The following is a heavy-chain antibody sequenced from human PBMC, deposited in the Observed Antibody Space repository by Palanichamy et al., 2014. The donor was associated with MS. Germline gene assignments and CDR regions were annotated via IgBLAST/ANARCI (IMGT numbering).Heavy chain of an antibody. V-gene: IGHV1-3*01. CDR1: GYTFTDYA. Sequence: QVQLVQSGAEVKKPGASVKVSCKASGYTFTDYAMNWVRQAPGQRLEWMGWINAGNGNTKYSQKFQGRVTFTRDTSASTAYMELSSLTSEDTAVYYCARGLWSSSRVGYYFDNWGQGTLVTVSS. CDR2: INAGNGNT. CDR3: ARGLWSSSRVGYYFDN. J-gene: IGHJ4*02. D-gene: IGHD3-3*01.